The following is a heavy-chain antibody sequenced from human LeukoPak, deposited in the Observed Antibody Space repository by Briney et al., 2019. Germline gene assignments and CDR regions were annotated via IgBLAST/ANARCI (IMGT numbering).Heavy chain of an antibody. Sequence: GRSLRLSCAASGFTSSSYAMHWVRQAPGKGLEWVAVISYDGSNKYYADSVKGRFTISRDNSKNTLYLQMNSLRAEDTAVYYCARDHYYGSVLDWWGQGTLVTVSS. CDR1: GFTSSSYA. CDR3: ARDHYYGSVLDW. D-gene: IGHD3-10*01. J-gene: IGHJ4*02. V-gene: IGHV3-30-3*01. CDR2: ISYDGSNK.